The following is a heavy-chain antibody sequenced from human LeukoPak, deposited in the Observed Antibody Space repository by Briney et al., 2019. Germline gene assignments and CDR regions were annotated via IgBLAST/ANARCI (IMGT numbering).Heavy chain of an antibody. Sequence: GAPVKVSCKASGGTFSSYTISWVRQAPGQGLEWMGRIIPILGIANYAQKFQGRVTITADKSTSTAYMELSSLRSEDTAVYYCARDRDGYNFRDVWGQGTTVTVSS. D-gene: IGHD5-24*01. CDR3: ARDRDGYNFRDV. J-gene: IGHJ6*02. CDR1: GGTFSSYT. V-gene: IGHV1-69*04. CDR2: IIPILGIA.